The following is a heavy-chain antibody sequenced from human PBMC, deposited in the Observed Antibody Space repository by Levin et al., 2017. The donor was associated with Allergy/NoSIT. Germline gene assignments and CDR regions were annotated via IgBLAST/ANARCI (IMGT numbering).Heavy chain of an antibody. CDR2: ISYDGDNG. V-gene: IGHV3-30-3*01. J-gene: IGHJ4*02. D-gene: IGHD3-10*01. CDR3: ARDGLYGSGTYEHLIYFDY. CDR1: GFSFKTYA. Sequence: GESLKISCAASGFSFKTYAMHWVRQAPGKGLEWVAVISYDGDNGFYTDSVKGRFTISRDNSKNTLYLQMNSLKTEDTALYYCARDGLYGSGTYEHLIYFDYWGQGTLVTVSS.